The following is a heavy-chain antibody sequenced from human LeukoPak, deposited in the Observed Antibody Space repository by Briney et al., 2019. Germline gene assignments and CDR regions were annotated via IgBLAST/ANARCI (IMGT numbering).Heavy chain of an antibody. Sequence: PSETLSLTCAVYGGSFSGYYWSWIRQPPGKGLEWIGEINHSGSTNYNPSLKSRVTISVDTSKNQFSLKLSSVTAADTAVYYCARLPNGGTFDYWGQGTRVTVSS. J-gene: IGHJ4*02. V-gene: IGHV4-34*01. CDR3: ARLPNGGTFDY. CDR2: INHSGST. CDR1: GGSFSGYY. D-gene: IGHD4-23*01.